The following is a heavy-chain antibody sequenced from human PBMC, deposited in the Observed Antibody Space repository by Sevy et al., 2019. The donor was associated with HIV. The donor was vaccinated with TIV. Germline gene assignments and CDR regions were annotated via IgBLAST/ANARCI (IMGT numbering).Heavy chain of an antibody. CDR1: GFTFSDHY. CDR2: IRNKADSYTT. V-gene: IGHV3-72*01. CDR3: ATHAGIAAAGRVFDY. Sequence: GGSLRLSCAASGFTFSDHYMEWVRRAPGKGLEWVGRIRNKADSYTTKYAASVKGRFTISRDDSKNSLYLLMNSLKTEDTAVYYCATHAGIAAAGRVFDYWGQGTLVTVSS. D-gene: IGHD6-13*01. J-gene: IGHJ4*02.